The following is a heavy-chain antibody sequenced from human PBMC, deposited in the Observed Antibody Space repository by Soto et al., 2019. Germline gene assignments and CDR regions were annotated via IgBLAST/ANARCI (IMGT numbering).Heavy chain of an antibody. Sequence: PSETLSLTCTVSGGSISSGGYYWSWIRQHPGKGLEWIGHIYYSGSTYYNPSLKSRVIISVDTSKNQFSLKLRSVTAADTAVYYCARESSSSCHDYWGQGTLVTVSS. CDR2: IYYSGST. CDR3: ARESSSSCHDY. V-gene: IGHV4-31*03. CDR1: GGSISSGGYY. J-gene: IGHJ4*02. D-gene: IGHD6-13*01.